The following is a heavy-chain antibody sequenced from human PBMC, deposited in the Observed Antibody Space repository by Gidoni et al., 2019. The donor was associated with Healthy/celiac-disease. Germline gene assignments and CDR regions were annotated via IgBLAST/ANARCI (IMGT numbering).Heavy chain of an antibody. CDR2: ISSSSSYI. D-gene: IGHD2-2*01. J-gene: IGHJ6*02. V-gene: IGHV3-21*01. CDR3: ARDSPPVYCSSTSCYADGFYYGMDV. Sequence: EVQLVESGGGLVKPGGSLRLSCAASGFTFSSYSMNWVRQAAGKGLEWVSTISSSSSYIYYADSVKGRFTISRDNAKNSLYLQMNSLRAEDTAVYYCARDSPPVYCSSTSCYADGFYYGMDVWGQGTTVTVSS. CDR1: GFTFSSYS.